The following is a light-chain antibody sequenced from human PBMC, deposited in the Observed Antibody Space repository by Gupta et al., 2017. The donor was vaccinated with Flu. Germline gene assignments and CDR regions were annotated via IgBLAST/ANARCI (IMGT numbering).Light chain of an antibody. Sequence: TITLTCAASTGAVTSCYYPSWFQQNPGQAPRARMYKASHRPSWNPARFSGSLLGGKAALTMSRVQAEDEADYYCLPFSGSTPGMCGGGTKLT. CDR2: KAS. CDR3: LPFSGSTPGM. J-gene: IGLJ3*02. CDR1: TGAVTSCYY. V-gene: IGLV7-43*01.